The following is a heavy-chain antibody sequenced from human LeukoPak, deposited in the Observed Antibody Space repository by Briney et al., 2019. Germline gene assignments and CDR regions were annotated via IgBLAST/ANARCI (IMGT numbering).Heavy chain of an antibody. CDR3: ARDGSGWRDDAFDI. CDR1: GFTVSSNS. D-gene: IGHD6-19*01. J-gene: IGHJ3*02. CDR2: IYSDNT. V-gene: IGHV3-53*01. Sequence: GGSLRLSCTVSGFTVSSNSMSWVRQAPGKGLEWVSFIYSDNTHYSDSVKGRFTISRDNSKNTLYLQMNSLRAEDTAVYYCARDGSGWRDDAFDIWGQGTMVTVSS.